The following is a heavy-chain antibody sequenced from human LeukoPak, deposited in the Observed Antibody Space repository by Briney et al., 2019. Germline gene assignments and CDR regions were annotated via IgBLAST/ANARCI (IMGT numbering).Heavy chain of an antibody. Sequence: SETLSLTCIVSGGSISSGTYYWGWIRQPPGKGLEWIGSIYYSGSTYYNPSLKSRVTISVDTSKNQFSLRLSSVTAADTAVYYCAIRLVVTASREYFQHWGQGTLVTVSS. V-gene: IGHV4-39*07. CDR3: AIRLVVTASREYFQH. CDR1: GGSISSGTYY. CDR2: IYYSGST. J-gene: IGHJ1*01. D-gene: IGHD2-21*02.